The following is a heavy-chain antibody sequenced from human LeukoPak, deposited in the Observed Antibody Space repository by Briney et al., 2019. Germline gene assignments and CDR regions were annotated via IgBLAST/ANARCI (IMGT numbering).Heavy chain of an antibody. CDR2: ISDSGANT. J-gene: IGHJ4*02. D-gene: IGHD6-13*01. V-gene: IGHV3-23*01. Sequence: GGSLRLSCAASGFTFSTYAMSWVRQAPGKGLEWVSTISDSGANTYYADSVKGRFTISRDNSKNTLYLQMDSLRAEDTAMYYCASAITTAGPPPFFDYWGLGTLVTVSS. CDR1: GFTFSTYA. CDR3: ASAITTAGPPPFFDY.